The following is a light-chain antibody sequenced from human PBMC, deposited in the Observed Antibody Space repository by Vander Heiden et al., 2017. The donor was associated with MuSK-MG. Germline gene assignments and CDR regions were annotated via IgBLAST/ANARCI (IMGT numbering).Light chain of an antibody. CDR3: QVWDSSSEVV. CDR1: NIGSKS. Sequence: SYVLTQPPSVSVAPGKTARITCGGNNIGSKSVHWYQQKPGQAPVLVIYYDSDRPSGIPERFSGSNSGNTATLTISRVEAGDEADDYCQVWDSSSEVVFGGGTKLTVL. J-gene: IGLJ2*01. CDR2: YDS. V-gene: IGLV3-21*04.